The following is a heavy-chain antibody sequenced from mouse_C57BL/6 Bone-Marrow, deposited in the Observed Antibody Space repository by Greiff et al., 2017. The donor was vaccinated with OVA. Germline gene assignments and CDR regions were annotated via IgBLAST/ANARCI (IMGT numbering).Heavy chain of an antibody. CDR1: GYTFTDYY. V-gene: IGHV1-26*01. CDR3: ALNCYGSPHWYFDV. CDR2: INPNNGGT. Sequence: VQLQQSGPELVKPGASVKISCKASGYTFTDYYMNWVKQSHGKSLEWIGDINPNNGGTSYNQKFKGKATLTVDKSSSTAYMELRSLTSEDSAVYYCALNCYGSPHWYFDVWGTGTTVTVSS. D-gene: IGHD1-1*01. J-gene: IGHJ1*03.